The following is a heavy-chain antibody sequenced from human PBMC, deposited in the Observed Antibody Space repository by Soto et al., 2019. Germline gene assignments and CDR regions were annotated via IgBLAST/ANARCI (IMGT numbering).Heavy chain of an antibody. J-gene: IGHJ6*02. CDR1: GFTFSSYG. V-gene: IGHV3-30*18. D-gene: IGHD6-19*01. CDR2: ISYDGSNK. CDR3: VKDGSSGWPYYYGMAV. Sequence: QVQLVESGGGVVQPGRSLRLPCAASGFTFSSYGMHWVRQAPGKGLEWVAVISYDGSNKYYADSVKGRFTISRDNSKNPLYLQMSSLRAEDTAVYYCVKDGSSGWPYYYGMAVWGQGTTVTVSS.